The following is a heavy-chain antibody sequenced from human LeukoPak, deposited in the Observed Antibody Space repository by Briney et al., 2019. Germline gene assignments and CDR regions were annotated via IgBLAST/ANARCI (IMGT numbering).Heavy chain of an antibody. CDR1: GLTISSYS. J-gene: IGHJ4*02. Sequence: PGGSLRLSCAASGLTISSYSMNWVRQAPGKGLQWVSYISSSSSTIYYADSVKGRFTISRDNAKNSLYLQMNSLRAEDTAVYYCALVSGGSCYPDCFDYWGQGTLVTVSS. D-gene: IGHD2-15*01. V-gene: IGHV3-48*01. CDR3: ALVSGGSCYPDCFDY. CDR2: ISSSSSTI.